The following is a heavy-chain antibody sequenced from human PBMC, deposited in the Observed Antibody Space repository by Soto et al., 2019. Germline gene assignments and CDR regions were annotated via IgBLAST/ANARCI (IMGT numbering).Heavy chain of an antibody. CDR3: ARAGNLGRWIQPLDS. CDR2: IHYNGNT. CDR1: GDSISSYS. J-gene: IGHJ4*02. Sequence: QVQLQVSGPGLVKPSETLSLTCTVSGDSISSYSWSWIRQPPGKGLEWIGNIHYNGNTKYSPSLNRRVTMSVDTSKNHFSLKLISVTTADTAVYFCARAGNLGRWIQPLDSWGQGTLVTVSS. V-gene: IGHV4-59*01. D-gene: IGHD2-2*03.